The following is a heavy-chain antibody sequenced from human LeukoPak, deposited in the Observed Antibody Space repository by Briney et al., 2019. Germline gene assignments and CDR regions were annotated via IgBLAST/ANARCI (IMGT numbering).Heavy chain of an antibody. CDR3: ARGGRSDVLRFLEWSLEYYFDY. CDR1: GGSISSYY. D-gene: IGHD3-3*01. Sequence: SETLSLTCTVSGGSISSYYWSWIRQPAGKGLEWIGRIYTSGSTNYNPSLKSRVTMSVDTSKNQFSLKLSSVTAADTAVYYCARGGRSDVLRFLEWSLEYYFDYWGQGILVTVSS. CDR2: IYTSGST. V-gene: IGHV4-4*07. J-gene: IGHJ4*02.